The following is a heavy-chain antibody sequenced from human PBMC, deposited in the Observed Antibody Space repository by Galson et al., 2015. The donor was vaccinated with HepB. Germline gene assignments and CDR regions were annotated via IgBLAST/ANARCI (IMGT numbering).Heavy chain of an antibody. D-gene: IGHD4-17*01. CDR1: GYTLAELS. V-gene: IGHV1-24*01. CDR2: FDPEDGET. Sequence: SVKVSCKVSGYTLAELSMHWVRQAPGKGLEWMGNFDPEDGETIYAQRFQGRVTMAEDTPTDTAYMELSRLRSEDTAMYYCATAIPYSPPLYGDSAPRATYGMDVWGQGTTVTVSS. J-gene: IGHJ6*02. CDR3: ATAIPYSPPLYGDSAPRATYGMDV.